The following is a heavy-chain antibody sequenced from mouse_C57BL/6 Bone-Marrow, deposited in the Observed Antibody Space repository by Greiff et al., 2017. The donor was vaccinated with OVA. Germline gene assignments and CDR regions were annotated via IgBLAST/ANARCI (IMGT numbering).Heavy chain of an antibody. J-gene: IGHJ2*01. D-gene: IGHD1-1*01. CDR2: ILPGSGST. CDR3: ARDLTTVVATRDYFDY. Sequence: VQLQQSGAELMKPGASVKLSCKATGYTFTGYWIEWVKQRPGHGLEWIGEILPGSGSTNYNEKFKGKATFTADTSSNTAHMQLSSLTTEDSAIYYCARDLTTVVATRDYFDYWGQGTTLTVSS. V-gene: IGHV1-9*01. CDR1: GYTFTGYW.